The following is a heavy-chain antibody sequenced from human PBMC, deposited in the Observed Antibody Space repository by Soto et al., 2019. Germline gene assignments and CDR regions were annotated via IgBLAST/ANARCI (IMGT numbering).Heavy chain of an antibody. V-gene: IGHV1-8*01. Sequence: QVQLVQSGAEVKKPGASVKVSCKASGYTFTSYDINWVRQATGQGLEWMGWMSPNSGNTGYAQKLQGRVTMTRNTSISTAYMELSSLRSEDTAVYYCARGREMTTRDAFDIWGQGTMVTVSS. CDR2: MSPNSGNT. CDR1: GYTFTSYD. CDR3: ARGREMTTRDAFDI. J-gene: IGHJ3*02. D-gene: IGHD4-17*01.